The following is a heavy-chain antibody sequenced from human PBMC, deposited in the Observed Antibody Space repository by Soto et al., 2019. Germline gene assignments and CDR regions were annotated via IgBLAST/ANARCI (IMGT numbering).Heavy chain of an antibody. CDR3: ARGGYCSSTSCRYYYYGMDV. CDR2: ISYDGSNK. D-gene: IGHD2-2*01. CDR1: GFTFSSYA. V-gene: IGHV3-30-3*01. Sequence: LRLSCAASGFTFSSYAMHWVRQAPGKGLEWVAVISYDGSNKYYADSVKGRFTISRDNSKNTLYLQMNSLRAEDTAVYYCARGGYCSSTSCRYYYYGMDVWGQGTTVTVSS. J-gene: IGHJ6*02.